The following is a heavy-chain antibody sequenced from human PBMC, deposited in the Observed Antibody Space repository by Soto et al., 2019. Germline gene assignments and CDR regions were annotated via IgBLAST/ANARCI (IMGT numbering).Heavy chain of an antibody. CDR3: ARPSEGQQLVTLDY. V-gene: IGHV4-39*01. Sequence: SETLSLTCTVSGGSISSSSYYWGWIRQPPGKGLEWIGSIYYSGSTYYNPSLKSRVTISVDTSKNQFSLKLSSVTAADTAVYYCARPSEGQQLVTLDYWGQGTLVTVSS. D-gene: IGHD6-13*01. CDR1: GGSISSSSYY. CDR2: IYYSGST. J-gene: IGHJ4*02.